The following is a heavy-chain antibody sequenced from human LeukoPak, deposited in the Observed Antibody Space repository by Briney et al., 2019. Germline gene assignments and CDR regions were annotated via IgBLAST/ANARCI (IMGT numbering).Heavy chain of an antibody. CDR1: GYTLTELS. J-gene: IGHJ4*02. CDR2: FDPEDGET. V-gene: IGHV1-24*01. CDR3: ARDQRGSGSYWD. Sequence: ASVKVSCKVSGYTLTELSMHWVRQAPGKGLEWMGGFDPEDGETIYAQKFQGRVTMTEDTSTDTAYMELSSLRSEDTAVYYCARDQRGSGSYWDWGQGTLVTVSS. D-gene: IGHD3-10*01.